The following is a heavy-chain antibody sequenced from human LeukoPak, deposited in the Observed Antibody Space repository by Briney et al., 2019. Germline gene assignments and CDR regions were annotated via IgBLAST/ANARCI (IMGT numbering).Heavy chain of an antibody. Sequence: SETLSLTCSVSGASISSYHWSWIRQPAGKGLEWIGRIYTSGRTNYNPSLNSRVTMSVDTSKNQLSLKLNSVTAADTAVYYCARDYSYPDYWGQGTLVTVSS. CDR3: ARDYSYPDY. D-gene: IGHD5-18*01. CDR2: IYTSGRT. J-gene: IGHJ4*02. V-gene: IGHV4-4*07. CDR1: GASISSYH.